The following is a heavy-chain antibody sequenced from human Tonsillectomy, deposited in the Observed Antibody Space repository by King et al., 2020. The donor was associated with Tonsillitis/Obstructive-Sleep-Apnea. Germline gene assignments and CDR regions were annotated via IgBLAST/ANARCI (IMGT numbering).Heavy chain of an antibody. CDR2: IAYDGSNK. V-gene: IGHV3-30*18. CDR1: GFSFSSYG. CDR3: AKEQYYSDSSGSTDYMDV. J-gene: IGHJ6*03. Sequence: VQLVESGGGVVQPGRSLRLSCAASGFSFSSYGMHWVRQAPGKGLEWVAVIAYDGSNKYYADSVKGRFTISRDNSKNTLYLQMNSQRAEDTAVYCCAKEQYYSDSSGSTDYMDVWGKGTTVTVSS. D-gene: IGHD3-22*01.